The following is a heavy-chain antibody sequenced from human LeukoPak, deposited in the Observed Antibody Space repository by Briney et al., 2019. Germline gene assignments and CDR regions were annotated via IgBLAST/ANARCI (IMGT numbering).Heavy chain of an antibody. V-gene: IGHV3-7*01. CDR1: GFTFTSYW. Sequence: PGVSLRLSCAASGFTFTSYWMDWVRQAPGKGLEWVANINQDGSEKFYVDSVKGRFTISRDNAKNSVYLQMNRLRAEDTAVYYCSRSLDYLGQGTLVTVSS. CDR2: INQDGSEK. CDR3: SRSLDY. J-gene: IGHJ4*02.